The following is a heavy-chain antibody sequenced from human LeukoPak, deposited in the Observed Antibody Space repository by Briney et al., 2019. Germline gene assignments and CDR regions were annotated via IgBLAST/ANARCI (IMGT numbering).Heavy chain of an antibody. CDR1: GFTFSTYA. D-gene: IGHD6-19*01. J-gene: IGHJ4*02. V-gene: IGHV3-64*02. CDR2: VTNNGGST. Sequence: PGGSLRLSCVASGFTFSTYAMHWVRQAPGKELEYLSAVTNNGGSTYYAASVKGRFTISRDNSKNTVYLQMGSLRAEDMAVYYCARGGSSGWYIEYWGQGILVTVSS. CDR3: ARGGSSGWYIEY.